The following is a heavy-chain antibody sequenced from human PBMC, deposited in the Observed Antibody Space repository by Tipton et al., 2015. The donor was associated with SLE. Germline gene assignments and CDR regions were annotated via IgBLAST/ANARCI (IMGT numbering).Heavy chain of an antibody. CDR3: ARGISPRVFDI. CDR2: ISYDGTNK. Sequence: SLRLSCAASGFTFCRYSMNWVRQAPGKGLEWVAVISYDGTNKYYGDSVKGRLTISRDNSKNTFYLQINSLRPEGTAVYYCARGISPRVFDIWGQGTMVTVAS. V-gene: IGHV3-30-3*01. J-gene: IGHJ3*02. CDR1: GFTFCRYS.